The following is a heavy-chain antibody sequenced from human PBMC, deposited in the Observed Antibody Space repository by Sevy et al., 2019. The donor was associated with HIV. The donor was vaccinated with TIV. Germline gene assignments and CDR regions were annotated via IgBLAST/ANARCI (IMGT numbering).Heavy chain of an antibody. CDR2: ISSSSSTI. Sequence: GGSLRLSCAASGFTFSSYSVNWVRQAPGKGLEWVSYISSSSSTIYYADSVKGRFTISRDNAKNSLYLQMNSLRDEDTAVYYCARVKSGYSGYGDAFDIWGQGTMVTVSS. CDR1: GFTFSSYS. CDR3: ARVKSGYSGYGDAFDI. J-gene: IGHJ3*02. D-gene: IGHD5-12*01. V-gene: IGHV3-48*02.